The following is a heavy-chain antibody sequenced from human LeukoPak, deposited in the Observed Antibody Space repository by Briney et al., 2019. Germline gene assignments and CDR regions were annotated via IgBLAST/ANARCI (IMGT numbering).Heavy chain of an antibody. CDR2: INPNSGDT. V-gene: IGHV1-2*02. CDR1: GYTFTDYY. J-gene: IGHJ4*02. Sequence: ASVKVSCKASGYTFTDYYIHWVRQAPGQGLEWMGWINPNSGDTKYAQNIQVSVTMTRDTSISTAYMELSRLKSDDTAVYYCARGSGLGVDTETVAYEYWGQGTLVTVSS. CDR3: ARGSGLGVDTETVAYEY. D-gene: IGHD5-18*01.